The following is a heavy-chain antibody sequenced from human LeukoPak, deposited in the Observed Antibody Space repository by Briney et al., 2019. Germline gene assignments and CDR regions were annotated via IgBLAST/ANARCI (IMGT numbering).Heavy chain of an antibody. D-gene: IGHD1-26*01. CDR2: IYSGGST. Sequence: GGSLRLSCAASGFTVSSNYMSWVRQAPGKGLEWVSVIYSGGSTYYADSVKGRFTISRDNSKNTLYPQMNSLRAEDTAVYYCARDRRGELVFDYWGQGTLVTVSS. V-gene: IGHV3-53*01. CDR1: GFTVSSNY. CDR3: ARDRRGELVFDY. J-gene: IGHJ4*02.